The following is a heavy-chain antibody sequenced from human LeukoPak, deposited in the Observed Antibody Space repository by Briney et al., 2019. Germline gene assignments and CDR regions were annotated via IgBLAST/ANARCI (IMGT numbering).Heavy chain of an antibody. CDR2: IIPIFGTA. J-gene: IGHJ4*02. V-gene: IGHV1-69*13. CDR1: GGTFSSYA. CDR3: ARGGVDTAMVLDY. D-gene: IGHD5-18*01. Sequence: GASVKVSCKASGGTFSSYAISWVRQAPGQGFEWMGGIIPIFGTANYAQKFQGRVTITADESTSTAYMELSSLRSEDTAVYYCARGGVDTAMVLDYWGQGTLVTVSS.